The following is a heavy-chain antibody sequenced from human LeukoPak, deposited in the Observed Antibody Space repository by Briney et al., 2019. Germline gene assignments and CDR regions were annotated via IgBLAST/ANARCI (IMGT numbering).Heavy chain of an antibody. Sequence: SVKVSCKASGGTFSSYAISWVRQAPGQGLEWMGGIIPIFGTANYAPKFQGRVTITADESTSTAYMELSSLRSEDTAVYYCARGISCSGGSCHDYWGQGTLVTVSS. CDR1: GGTFSSYA. CDR3: ARGISCSGGSCHDY. CDR2: IIPIFGTA. V-gene: IGHV1-69*13. J-gene: IGHJ4*02. D-gene: IGHD2-15*01.